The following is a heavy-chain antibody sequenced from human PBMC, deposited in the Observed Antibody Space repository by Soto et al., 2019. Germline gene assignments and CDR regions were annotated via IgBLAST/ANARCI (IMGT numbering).Heavy chain of an antibody. V-gene: IGHV3-30-3*01. CDR1: GFTVSNNY. J-gene: IGHJ6*02. D-gene: IGHD6-13*01. Sequence: SGGSLRLSCAVSGFTVSNNYMSWVRQAPGKGLEGVAVISYDGSNKYYADSVKGRFTISRDNSKNTLYLQMNSLRAEDTAVYYCATPPTEGYSSSSRDYYYYYGMDVWGQGTTVTVSS. CDR3: ATPPTEGYSSSSRDYYYYYGMDV. CDR2: ISYDGSNK.